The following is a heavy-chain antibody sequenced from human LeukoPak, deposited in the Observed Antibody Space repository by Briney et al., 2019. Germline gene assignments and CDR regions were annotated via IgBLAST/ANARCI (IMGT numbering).Heavy chain of an antibody. D-gene: IGHD3-9*01. CDR2: INHSGST. CDR1: GGSFSGYY. Sequence: SETLSLTCAVYGGSFSGYYWSWIRQPPGKGLEWIGEINHSGSTNYNPSLKSRVTISVDTSKNQFSLKLSSVTAADTAVYYCARHGGRRDLYYDILTGYHARRGDAFDIWGQGTMVTVSS. J-gene: IGHJ3*02. CDR3: ARHGGRRDLYYDILTGYHARRGDAFDI. V-gene: IGHV4-34*01.